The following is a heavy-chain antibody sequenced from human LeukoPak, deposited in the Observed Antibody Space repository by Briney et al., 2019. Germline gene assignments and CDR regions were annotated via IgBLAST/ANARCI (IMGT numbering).Heavy chain of an antibody. D-gene: IGHD2-2*01. V-gene: IGHV3-11*01. CDR3: ARRASCSSSSCYLGRAFDI. Sequence: GGSLRLSCAASGFTFSDYYMSWIRQAPGKGLEWVSYISSSGSTIYYADSVKGRFTISRDNAKNSLYLQMNSLRAEDTAVYYCARRASCSSSSCYLGRAFDIWGQGTMVTVSS. CDR1: GFTFSDYY. J-gene: IGHJ3*02. CDR2: ISSSGSTI.